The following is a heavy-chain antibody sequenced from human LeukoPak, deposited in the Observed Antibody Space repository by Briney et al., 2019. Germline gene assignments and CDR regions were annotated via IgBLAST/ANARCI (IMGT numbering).Heavy chain of an antibody. D-gene: IGHD2-2*01. CDR1: GYTFTGSY. J-gene: IGHJ6*03. CDR2: INPNNGGT. V-gene: IGHV1-2*02. CDR3: ARGVYCSSSSCSGGLGYYFYFMDV. Sequence: ASVKVSCKASGYTFTGSYLHWVRQAPGQGLEWVGWINPNNGGTNHAQKFQGRVTMTRDTSISTAYMELSSLRSDDTAVYYCARGVYCSSSSCSGGLGYYFYFMDVWGKGTTVTVSS.